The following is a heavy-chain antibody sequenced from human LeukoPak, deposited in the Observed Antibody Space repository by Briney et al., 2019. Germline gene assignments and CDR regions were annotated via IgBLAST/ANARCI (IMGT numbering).Heavy chain of an antibody. V-gene: IGHV3-23*01. J-gene: IGHJ4*02. CDR3: AKGGLGYCSSTSCYYFDY. Sequence: GGSLRLSCAASGFPFSSYAMNWVRQAPGKGVEWVSAISGSGGSTYYADSVKGRFTISRDNSKNTLYLQMNSLRAEDTAVYYCAKGGLGYCSSTSCYYFDYWGQGTLVTVSS. CDR1: GFPFSSYA. D-gene: IGHD2-2*01. CDR2: ISGSGGST.